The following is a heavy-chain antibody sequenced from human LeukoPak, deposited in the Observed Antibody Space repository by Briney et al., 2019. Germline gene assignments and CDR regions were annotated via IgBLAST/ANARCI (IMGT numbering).Heavy chain of an antibody. CDR1: GFTFSSYA. CDR3: AKFDYGYYVVGAFDS. Sequence: GGSLRLSCAASGFTFSSYAMSWVRQAPGKGLEWVSAISGSGGSTYYADSVKGRFTISRDNSKNTLYLQMTSLRAEDTAVYYCAKFDYGYYVVGAFDSWVQGTMVTDSS. CDR2: ISGSGGST. V-gene: IGHV3-23*01. J-gene: IGHJ3*02. D-gene: IGHD4-17*01.